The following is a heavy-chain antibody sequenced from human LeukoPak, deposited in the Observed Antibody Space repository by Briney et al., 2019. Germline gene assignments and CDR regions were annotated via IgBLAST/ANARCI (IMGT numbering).Heavy chain of an antibody. V-gene: IGHV3-23*01. D-gene: IGHD2-15*01. J-gene: IGHJ4*02. CDR2: ISGSGDYT. Sequence: GGSLRPSCAVSGFTFSGYAMSWVRQAPGKWLEWVSTISGSGDYTYYADSGKGRFSICRDDSKNTLNLQLNSLRAEDTAVYYCAKTLFDCSGGSCYEACFDDWGQGTLVTVSS. CDR1: GFTFSGYA. CDR3: AKTLFDCSGGSCYEACFDD.